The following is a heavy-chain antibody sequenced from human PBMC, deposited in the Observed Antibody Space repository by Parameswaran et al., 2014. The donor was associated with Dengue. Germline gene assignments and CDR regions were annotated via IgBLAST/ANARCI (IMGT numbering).Heavy chain of an antibody. CDR3: ASCHLPGTTPDYYYYYMDV. D-gene: IGHD2-2*02. CDR2: ISADNGNT. J-gene: IGHJ6*03. Sequence: WVRQAPGQGLEWLGWISADNGNTNYAQKLQGRVTMTTDTSTSTAYLELRSLRSDDTAVYYCASCHLPGTTPDYYYYYMDVWGRGTTVTVSS. V-gene: IGHV1-18*01.